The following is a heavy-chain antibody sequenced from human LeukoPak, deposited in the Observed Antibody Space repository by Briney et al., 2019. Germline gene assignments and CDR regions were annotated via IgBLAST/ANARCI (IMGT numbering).Heavy chain of an antibody. CDR3: ARDRGVRYYYYMDV. Sequence: SETLSLTCTVSGGSISSYYWSWIRQPPGKGLEWIGYIYTSGSTNYNPSLKSRVTMSVDTSKNQFSLKLSSVTAADTAVYYCARDRGVRYYYYMDVWGKGTTVTVSS. D-gene: IGHD3-10*01. CDR2: IYTSGST. V-gene: IGHV4-4*09. CDR1: GGSISSYY. J-gene: IGHJ6*03.